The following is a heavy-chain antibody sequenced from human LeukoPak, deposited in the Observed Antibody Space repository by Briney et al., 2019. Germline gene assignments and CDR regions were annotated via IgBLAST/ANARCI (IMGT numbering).Heavy chain of an antibody. V-gene: IGHV4-39*07. CDR3: ARLVVVTAGGAFDI. CDR1: GGSISSSLYY. J-gene: IGHJ3*02. D-gene: IGHD2-21*02. CDR2: IYYSGIT. Sequence: PSETLSLTCTVSGGSISSSLYYWGWIRQPPGKGLEWIGTIYYSGITFYNPSLKSRVTISVDTSKNQFSLKLRSVTAADTAVYYCARLVVVTAGGAFDIWGQGTMVTVSS.